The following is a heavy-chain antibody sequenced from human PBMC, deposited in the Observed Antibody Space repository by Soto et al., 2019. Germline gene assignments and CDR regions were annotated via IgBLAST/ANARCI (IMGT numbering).Heavy chain of an antibody. J-gene: IGHJ5*02. CDR2: ISYDGSNK. V-gene: IGHV3-30*18. Sequence: QVQLVESGGGVVQPGRSLRLSCAASGFTFSSYGMHWVRQAPGKGLEWVAVISYDGSNKYYADSVKGRFTISRDNSKNTLYLQMNSLRAEDTAVYYCAKEEDSSGYYRSWGQGTLVTVSS. D-gene: IGHD3-22*01. CDR1: GFTFSSYG. CDR3: AKEEDSSGYYRS.